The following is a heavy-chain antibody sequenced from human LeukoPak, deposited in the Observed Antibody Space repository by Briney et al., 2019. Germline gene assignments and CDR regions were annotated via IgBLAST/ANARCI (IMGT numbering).Heavy chain of an antibody. CDR3: ARGPIVATLGFDY. Sequence: GGSLRLSCAASGFTFSSYWMSWVRQAPGKGLEWVANIKQDGSEKYYVDSVKGRFTISRDNVKNSLYLQMNSLRAEDTAVYYCARGPIVATLGFDYWGQGTLVTVSS. D-gene: IGHD5-12*01. CDR2: IKQDGSEK. CDR1: GFTFSSYW. J-gene: IGHJ4*02. V-gene: IGHV3-7*03.